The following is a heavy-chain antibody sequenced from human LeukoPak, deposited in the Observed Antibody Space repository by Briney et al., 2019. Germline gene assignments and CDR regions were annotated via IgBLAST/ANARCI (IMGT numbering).Heavy chain of an antibody. J-gene: IGHJ4*02. CDR2: IYASGST. CDR1: GGSISSPNYY. D-gene: IGHD5-12*01. V-gene: IGHV4-61*02. Sequence: SETLSLTCIVSGGSISSPNYYWSWIRQPAGKRLEWIGRIYASGSTHYNPSLNSRVTISVDTSTNQLSLRLSSVTAADTAVYYCAGAPAGSLDWLSPLDYWGQGTLVTVPS. CDR3: AGAPAGSLDWLSPLDY.